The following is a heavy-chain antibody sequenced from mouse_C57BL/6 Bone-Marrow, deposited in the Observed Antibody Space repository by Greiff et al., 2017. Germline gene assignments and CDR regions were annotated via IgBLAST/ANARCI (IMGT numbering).Heavy chain of an antibody. V-gene: IGHV5-15*04. Sequence: EVKLVESGGGLVQPGGSLKLSCAASGFTFSDYGMAWVRQAPRKGPEWVAFISNLAYSIYYADTVTGRFTISRENAKNTLYLEMSSLRSEDTAMYYCAREGYYGSSWYFDVWGTGTTVTVSS. CDR3: AREGYYGSSWYFDV. D-gene: IGHD1-1*01. J-gene: IGHJ1*03. CDR2: ISNLAYSI. CDR1: GFTFSDYG.